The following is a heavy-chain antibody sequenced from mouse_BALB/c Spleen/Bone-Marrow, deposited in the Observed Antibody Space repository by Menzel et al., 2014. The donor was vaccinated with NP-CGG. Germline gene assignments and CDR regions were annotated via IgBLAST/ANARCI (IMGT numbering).Heavy chain of an antibody. CDR3: ARDGDYRYAWFAY. CDR2: ISDAGSYT. CDR1: GFTFSDYY. J-gene: IGHJ3*01. Sequence: DVKLVESGGGLVKPGGSLKLSCAASGFTFSDYYMYWVRQTPEKRLEWVATISDAGSYTYHPDSVKGRFTISRDNAKNNLYLQMIRLKSEDTAMYYCARDGDYRYAWFAYWGQGTLVTVST. D-gene: IGHD2-14*01. V-gene: IGHV5-4*02.